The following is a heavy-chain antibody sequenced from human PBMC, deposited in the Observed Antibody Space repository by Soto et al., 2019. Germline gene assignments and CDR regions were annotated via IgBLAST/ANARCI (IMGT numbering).Heavy chain of an antibody. D-gene: IGHD2-21*01. CDR3: ASSHIGGYYDCYGMDV. CDR1: GGTFSSYA. Sequence: QVHLVQSGAAVKKPGSSVKVSCKASGGTFSSYAISWVRQAPGQGLEWMGGIIPIFGTANYEQKFPGRVTITAEESTRKAYMELSRLRSEDTVVDYWASSHIGGYYDCYGMDVWGQGTTVTVSS. CDR2: IIPIFGTA. V-gene: IGHV1-69*12. J-gene: IGHJ6*02.